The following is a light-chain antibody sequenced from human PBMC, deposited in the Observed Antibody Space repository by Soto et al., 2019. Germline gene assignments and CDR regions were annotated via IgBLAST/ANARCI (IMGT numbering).Light chain of an antibody. CDR3: QQYNSYSWT. CDR1: QSISSW. J-gene: IGKJ1*01. V-gene: IGKV1-5*01. Sequence: DIPMTQSPSTLSASVGDRVTITCRASQSISSWLAWYQQKPGKAPKLLIYAASSLESWVPSRFSGSGSGTEFTLTISSLQPDDFATYYYQQYNSYSWTFGQGTKVEIK. CDR2: AAS.